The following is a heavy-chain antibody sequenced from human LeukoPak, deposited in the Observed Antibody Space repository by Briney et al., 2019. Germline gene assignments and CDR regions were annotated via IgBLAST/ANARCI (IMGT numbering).Heavy chain of an antibody. Sequence: GGSLRLSCAASGFIFSNYAMHWVRQAPGKGLEWVAVISYDGSDKYYADSVKGRFTISRDNSKNTLYLQMNSLRPEDTAVYYCARDWGRRYSSGWYGDFDYWGQGTLVTVSS. CDR3: ARDWGRRYSSGWYGDFDY. J-gene: IGHJ4*02. V-gene: IGHV3-30-3*01. CDR1: GFIFSNYA. CDR2: ISYDGSDK. D-gene: IGHD6-19*01.